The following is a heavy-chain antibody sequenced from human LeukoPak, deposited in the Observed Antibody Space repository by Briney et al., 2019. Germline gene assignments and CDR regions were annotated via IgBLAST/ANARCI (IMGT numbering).Heavy chain of an antibody. D-gene: IGHD3-10*01. J-gene: IGHJ6*03. CDR3: ARDEGYYGSGSYDYYYYYYMDV. CDR2: INPSGGST. Sequence: GASVKVSCKASGYTFTGYYMHWVRQAPGQGLEWMGIINPSGGSTSYAQKFQGRVTMTRDTSTSTVYMELSSLRSEDTAVYYCARDEGYYGSGSYDYYYYYYMDVWGKGTTVTISS. CDR1: GYTFTGYY. V-gene: IGHV1-46*01.